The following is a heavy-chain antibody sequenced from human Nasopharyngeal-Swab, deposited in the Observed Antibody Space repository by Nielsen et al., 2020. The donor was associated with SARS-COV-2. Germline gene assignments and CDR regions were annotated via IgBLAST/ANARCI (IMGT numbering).Heavy chain of an antibody. V-gene: IGHV1-46*01. D-gene: IGHD3-3*01. CDR3: ARDYDFWSGYYTGGAFDI. Sequence: WVRQAPGQGLEWMGIINPSGGSTSYAQKFQGRVTMTRDTSTSTVYMGLSSLRSEDTAVYYCARDYDFWSGYYTGGAFDIWGQGTMVTVSS. J-gene: IGHJ3*02. CDR2: INPSGGST.